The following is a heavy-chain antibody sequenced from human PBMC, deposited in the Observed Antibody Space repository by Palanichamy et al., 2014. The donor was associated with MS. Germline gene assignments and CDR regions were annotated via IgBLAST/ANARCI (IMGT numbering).Heavy chain of an antibody. CDR1: GFVSSDRY. V-gene: IGHV3-72*01. CDR3: TRGLGLADANSPGDY. J-gene: IGHJ4*02. Sequence: EVQLVESGGGLVQPGGSLRLSCAASGFVSSDRYINWVRQAPGKGLEWVGFIRDKAHGRTTEYAASVKGRFTISRDDSQSSVHLHMSSLESEDTAVYYCTRGLGLADANSPGDYWGQGTLVTVSS. CDR2: IRDKAHGRTT. D-gene: IGHD6-13*01.